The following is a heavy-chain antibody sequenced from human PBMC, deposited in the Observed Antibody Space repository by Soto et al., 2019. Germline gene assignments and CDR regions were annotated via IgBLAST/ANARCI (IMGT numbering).Heavy chain of an antibody. D-gene: IGHD3-3*01. V-gene: IGHV3-33*01. CDR1: GFTFSSYG. J-gene: IGHJ4*02. CDR3: ARDIAEVRRYYDFWSAPYDY. Sequence: GGSLRLSCAASGFTFSSYGMHWVRQAPGKGLEWVAVIWYDGSNKYYADSVKGRFTISRDNSKNTLYLQMNSLRAEDTAVYYCARDIAEVRRYYDFWSAPYDYWGQGTLVTVSS. CDR2: IWYDGSNK.